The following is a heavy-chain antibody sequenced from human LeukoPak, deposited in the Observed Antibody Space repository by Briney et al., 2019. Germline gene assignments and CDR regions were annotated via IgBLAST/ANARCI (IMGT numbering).Heavy chain of an antibody. CDR1: GSSISSSSYY. CDR2: IYYSGST. J-gene: IGHJ6*02. CDR3: ARRDRRNYYYYYGMDV. Sequence: SETLSLTCTVSGSSISSSSYYWGWIRQPPGKGLEWIGSIYYSGSTYYNPSLKSRVTISVDTSKNQFSLKLSSVTAADTAVYYCARRDRRNYYYYYGMDVWGQGATVTVSS. V-gene: IGHV4-39*01.